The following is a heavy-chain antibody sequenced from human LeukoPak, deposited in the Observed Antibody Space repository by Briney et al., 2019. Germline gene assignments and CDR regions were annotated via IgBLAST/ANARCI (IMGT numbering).Heavy chain of an antibody. CDR1: GYTFSSYG. CDR2: VSYDGSNK. V-gene: IGHV3-30*18. CDR3: AKEYDSRSYYGR. Sequence: GGSLRLSCAASGYTFSSYGMHWVRQAPGKGLEWVALVSYDGSNKYYAESVKGRFTISRDNSKNTLYLQMDSLRAEDTAVYYCAKEYDSRSYYGRWGQGTLVTVSS. D-gene: IGHD3-10*01. J-gene: IGHJ4*02.